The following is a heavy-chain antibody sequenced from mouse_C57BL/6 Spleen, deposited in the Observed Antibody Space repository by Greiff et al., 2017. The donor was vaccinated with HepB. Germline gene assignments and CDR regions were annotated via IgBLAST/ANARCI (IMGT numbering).Heavy chain of an antibody. J-gene: IGHJ3*01. CDR3: ARHEGLRRGFAY. V-gene: IGHV5-9*01. Sequence: EVMLVESGGGLVKPGGSLKLSCAASGFTFSSYTMSWVRQTPEKRLEWVATISGGGGNTYYPDSVKGRFTISRDNAKNTLYLQMSSLRSEDTALYYCARHEGLRRGFAYWGQGTLVTVSA. CDR2: ISGGGGNT. D-gene: IGHD1-1*01. CDR1: GFTFSSYT.